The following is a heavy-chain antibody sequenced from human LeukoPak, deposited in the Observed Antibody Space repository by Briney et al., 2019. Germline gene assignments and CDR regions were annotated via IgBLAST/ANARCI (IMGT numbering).Heavy chain of an antibody. CDR1: GFTFSSYA. D-gene: IGHD5-24*01. J-gene: IGHJ4*02. V-gene: IGHV3-23*01. CDR3: ARERDEGFDY. CDR2: ISGSGGST. Sequence: GGSLRLSCAASGFTFSSYAMSWVRQAPGKGLEWVSAISGSGGSTYYADSVKGRFTISRDNARNSLYLQMNSLKAEDTAVYYCARERDEGFDYWGQGTLVTVSS.